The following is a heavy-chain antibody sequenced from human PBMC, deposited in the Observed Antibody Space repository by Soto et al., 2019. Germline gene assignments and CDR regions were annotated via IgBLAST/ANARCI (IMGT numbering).Heavy chain of an antibody. D-gene: IGHD3-10*01. V-gene: IGHV3-7*01. CDR2: IKQDGSEK. CDR1: GFTFSSYW. CDR3: ARIAPQLIWFGEPEDPYYFDY. J-gene: IGHJ4*02. Sequence: PGGSLRLSCAASGFTFSSYWMSWVRQAPGKGLEWVANIKQDGSEKYYVDSVKGRFTISRDNAKNSLYLQMNSLRAEDTAVYYCARIAPQLIWFGEPEDPYYFDYWGQGTLVTVSS.